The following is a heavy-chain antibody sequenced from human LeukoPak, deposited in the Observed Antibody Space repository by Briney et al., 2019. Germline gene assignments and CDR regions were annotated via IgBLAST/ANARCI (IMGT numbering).Heavy chain of an antibody. Sequence: SETLSLTCTVSGGSISSNTYYWGWIRQPPGKGLEWIGSIYYSGSTYYNPSLKSRVTISVDTSKNQFSLKLSSVTAADTAVYYCAREVLRSGWYGGAFDYWGQGTLVTVST. J-gene: IGHJ4*02. CDR2: IYYSGST. CDR1: GGSISSNTYY. V-gene: IGHV4-39*07. CDR3: AREVLRSGWYGGAFDY. D-gene: IGHD6-19*01.